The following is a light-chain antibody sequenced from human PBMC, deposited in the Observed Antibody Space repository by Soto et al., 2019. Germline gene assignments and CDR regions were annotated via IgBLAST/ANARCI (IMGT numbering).Light chain of an antibody. J-gene: IGKJ5*01. V-gene: IGKV3-15*01. CDR3: QQYEKWPPSIT. Sequence: EIVITQSPPTLSVSPGDRATLSCRAGQPLNNNVAWYQHKPGQAPRLLIYGASTRATGISARFSGSGSGTEFTLTISSLQSEDFAVYYCQQYEKWPPSITFGQGTRLEIK. CDR2: GAS. CDR1: QPLNNN.